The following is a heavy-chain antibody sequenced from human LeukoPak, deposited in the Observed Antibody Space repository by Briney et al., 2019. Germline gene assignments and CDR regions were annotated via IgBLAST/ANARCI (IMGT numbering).Heavy chain of an antibody. CDR1: GFTFTSPA. CDR2: IVVGSGNT. J-gene: IGHJ4*02. D-gene: IGHD1-26*01. CDR3: AADGRDLYSGSYSPFDY. Sequence: SVKVSCKASGFTFTSPAMQWVRQARGQRLEWIGWIVVGSGNTNYAQKFQERVTITRDMSTSTAYMELSSLRSEDTAVYYCAADGRDLYSGSYSPFDYWGQGTLVTVSS. V-gene: IGHV1-58*02.